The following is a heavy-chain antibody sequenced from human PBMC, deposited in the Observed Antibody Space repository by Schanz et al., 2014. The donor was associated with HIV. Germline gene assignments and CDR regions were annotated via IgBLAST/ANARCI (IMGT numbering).Heavy chain of an antibody. CDR1: GYTFTSFG. Sequence: QVQLVQSGAVVKKPGASVKVSCKASGYTFTSFGVTWGRQAPGQGLEWMGWISGYNGNTNYAQKFQGRVTITADESTSTAYMELSSLKSEDTAMYYCASSRPMGLEIDFWGQGTLVTVSS. J-gene: IGHJ4*02. D-gene: IGHD1-1*01. CDR2: ISGYNGNT. V-gene: IGHV1-18*01. CDR3: ASSRPMGLEIDF.